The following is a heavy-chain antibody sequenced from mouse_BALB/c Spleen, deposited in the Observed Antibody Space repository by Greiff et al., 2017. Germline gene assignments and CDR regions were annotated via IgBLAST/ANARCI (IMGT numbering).Heavy chain of an antibody. CDR2: ISTYYGDA. V-gene: IGHV1S137*01. CDR3: AREEAITTARVYAMDY. CDR1: GYTFTDYA. D-gene: IGHD1-2*01. J-gene: IGHJ4*01. Sequence: QVQLQQSGAELVRPGVSVKISCKGSGYTFTDYAMHWVKQSHAKSLEWIGVISTYYGDASYNQKFKGKATMTVDKSSSTAYMELARLTSEDSAIYYCAREEAITTARVYAMDYWGQGTSVTVSS.